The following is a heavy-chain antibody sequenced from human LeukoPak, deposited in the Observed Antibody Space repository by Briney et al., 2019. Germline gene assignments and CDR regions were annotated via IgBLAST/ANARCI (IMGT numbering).Heavy chain of an antibody. CDR2: IYYSGST. Sequence: PSETLSLTCTVSGGSISSYYWSWIRQPPGKGLEWIGYIYYSGSTNYNPSLKSRVTISVDTSKNQFSLKLSSVTAADTAVYYCARHRVGYSYGPKLYFDYWGQGTLVTVSS. CDR1: GGSISSYY. J-gene: IGHJ4*02. CDR3: ARHRVGYSYGPKLYFDY. V-gene: IGHV4-59*08. D-gene: IGHD5-18*01.